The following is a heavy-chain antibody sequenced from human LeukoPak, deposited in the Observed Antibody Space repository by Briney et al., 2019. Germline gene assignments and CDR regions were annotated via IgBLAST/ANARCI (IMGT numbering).Heavy chain of an antibody. D-gene: IGHD2-15*01. Sequence: GGSLRLSCSASGFTFSSYAMHWVRQAPGKGLEYVSAISSNGGSTYYADSVKGRFTISRHNFKNTLYLQMNNLRAEDTAVYYCAKILGYCSGGSCYVEYFQHWGQGTLVTVSS. CDR1: GFTFSSYA. V-gene: IGHV3-64*04. CDR3: AKILGYCSGGSCYVEYFQH. J-gene: IGHJ1*01. CDR2: ISSNGGST.